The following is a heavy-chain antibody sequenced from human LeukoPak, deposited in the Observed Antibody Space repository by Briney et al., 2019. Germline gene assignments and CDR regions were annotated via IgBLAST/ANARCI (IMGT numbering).Heavy chain of an antibody. CDR1: GFTFSSYA. CDR2: ISDSGGST. CDR3: AKRGVVIRVILVGFHKEAYYFES. D-gene: IGHD3-22*01. Sequence: GGSLRLSCAASGFTFSSYAMSWVRQAPGKGLEWVAGISDSGGSTKYADSVKGRFTISRDNPKNTLYLQMNGLRAEDTAVYFCAKRGVVIRVILVGFHKEAYYFESWGQGALVTVSS. V-gene: IGHV3-23*01. J-gene: IGHJ4*02.